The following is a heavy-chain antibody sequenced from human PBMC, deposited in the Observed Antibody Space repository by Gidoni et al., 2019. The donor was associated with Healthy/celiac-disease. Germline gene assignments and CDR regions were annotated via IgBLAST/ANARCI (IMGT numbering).Heavy chain of an antibody. D-gene: IGHD4-17*01. Sequence: QVQLVESGGGVVQPGRSLRLSCAAYGFTVSSDGMHWVRQAPGKGLEWVAVIWYDGSNKYYADSVKGRFTISRDNSKNTLYLQMNSLRAEDTAVYYCARDKTTVVTPGYFDLWGRGTLVTVSS. CDR1: GFTVSSDG. CDR2: IWYDGSNK. CDR3: ARDKTTVVTPGYFDL. V-gene: IGHV3-33*01. J-gene: IGHJ2*01.